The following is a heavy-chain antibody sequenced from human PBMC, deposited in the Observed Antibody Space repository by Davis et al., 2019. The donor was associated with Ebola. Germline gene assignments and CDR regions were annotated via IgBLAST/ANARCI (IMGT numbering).Heavy chain of an antibody. CDR2: ITSGSNAI. CDR1: GFTFRDFS. Sequence: PGGSLRLSCAASGFTFRDFSMNWVRQAPGKALEWISFITSGSNAIHYADSVKGRFTVSRDNVKNSLFLEMSSLRDEDSAVYYCVRDYIFAFDLWGQGARVTVSS. D-gene: IGHD4-11*01. J-gene: IGHJ5*02. V-gene: IGHV3-48*02. CDR3: VRDYIFAFDL.